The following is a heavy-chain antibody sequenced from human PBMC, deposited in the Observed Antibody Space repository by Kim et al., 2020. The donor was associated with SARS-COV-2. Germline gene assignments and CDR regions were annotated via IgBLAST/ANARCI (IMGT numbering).Heavy chain of an antibody. J-gene: IGHJ6*02. CDR3: ARGSRGSYYGMDV. Sequence: GGSLRLSCAASGFTFSSYAMHWVRQAPGKGLEWVAVISYDGSNKYYADSVKGRFTISRDNSKNTLYLQMNSLRAEDTAVYYCARGSRGSYYGMDVWGQGTTVTVSS. D-gene: IGHD2-2*01. CDR2: ISYDGSNK. CDR1: GFTFSSYA. V-gene: IGHV3-30-3*01.